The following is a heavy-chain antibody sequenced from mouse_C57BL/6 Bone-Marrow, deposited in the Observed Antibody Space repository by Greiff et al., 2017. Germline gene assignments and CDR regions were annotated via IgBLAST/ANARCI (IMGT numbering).Heavy chain of an antibody. CDR2: IYPRSGNT. D-gene: IGHD1-1*01. CDR3: ARRFLVLRYGTWFAY. J-gene: IGHJ3*01. Sequence: QVQLQQSGAELARPGASVKLSCKASGYTFTSYGISWVKQRTGQGLEWIGEIYPRSGNTYYNEKFKGKATLTADKSSSTAYMELRSLTSEDSAVYFCARRFLVLRYGTWFAYWGQGTLVTVSA. CDR1: GYTFTSYG. V-gene: IGHV1-81*01.